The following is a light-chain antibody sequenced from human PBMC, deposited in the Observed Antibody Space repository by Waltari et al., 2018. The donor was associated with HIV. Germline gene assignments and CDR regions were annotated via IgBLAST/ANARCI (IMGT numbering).Light chain of an antibody. CDR1: NIGRRS. V-gene: IGLV3-21*02. Sequence: SYVLTQPPSVSVAPGQTARITCGGDNIGRRSVHWYQQRPGQAPVLIVYDDSDRPSGIPQRFSGSNSGSTATLTIRSVEAGDEADYYCQVWDSSDDQVLFGGGSKLTVL. CDR3: QVWDSSDDQVL. CDR2: DDS. J-gene: IGLJ2*01.